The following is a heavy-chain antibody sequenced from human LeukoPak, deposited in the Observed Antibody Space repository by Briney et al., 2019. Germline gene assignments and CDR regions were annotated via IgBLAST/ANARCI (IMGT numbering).Heavy chain of an antibody. V-gene: IGHV3-30*02. D-gene: IGHD5-12*01. CDR1: GFTFSSYG. CDR2: IRYDGSNK. CDR3: AKDGGSDYGLAFDI. J-gene: IGHJ3*02. Sequence: GSLRLSCAASGFTFSSYGMHWVRQAPGKGLEWVAFIRYDGSNKYYADSVKGRFTISRDNSKNTLYLQMNSLRAEDTAVYYCAKDGGSDYGLAFDIWGQGTMVTVSS.